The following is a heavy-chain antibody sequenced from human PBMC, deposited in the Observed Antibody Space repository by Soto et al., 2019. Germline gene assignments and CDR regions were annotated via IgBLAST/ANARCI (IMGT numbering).Heavy chain of an antibody. D-gene: IGHD3-22*01. CDR3: ARAPRELLYDSSGYYFRWFDP. J-gene: IGHJ5*02. CDR1: GYSISSGYY. CDR2: IYHSGST. Sequence: SETLSLTCAVSGYSISSGYYWGWIRQPPGKGLEWIGSIYHSGSTYYNPPLKSRVTISVDTSKNQFSLKLSSVTAADTAVYYCARAPRELLYDSSGYYFRWFDPWGQGTLVTVSS. V-gene: IGHV4-38-2*01.